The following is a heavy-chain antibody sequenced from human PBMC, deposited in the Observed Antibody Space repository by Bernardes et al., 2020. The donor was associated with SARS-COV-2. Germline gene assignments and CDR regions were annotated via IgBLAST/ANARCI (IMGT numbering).Heavy chain of an antibody. D-gene: IGHD5-12*01. CDR1: GFTVSNNY. CDR3: ARTMSYSGYDYYFDY. V-gene: IGHV3-66*01. Sequence: GGSLRLSCAASGFTVSNNYMSWVRQAPGKGLEWVSVIYSGGTTYYADSVKGRFTISRDNSKNTLYLQMNSLRAEDTAVYYCARTMSYSGYDYYFDYWGQGTLVTVSS. J-gene: IGHJ4*02. CDR2: IYSGGTT.